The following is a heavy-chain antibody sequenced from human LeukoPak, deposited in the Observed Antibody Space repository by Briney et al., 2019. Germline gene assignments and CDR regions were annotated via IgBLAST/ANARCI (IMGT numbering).Heavy chain of an antibody. D-gene: IGHD1-7*01. V-gene: IGHV3-48*04. CDR3: ARAIGNWNYVYYYYYYMDV. CDR1: GFTFSSYS. J-gene: IGHJ6*03. Sequence: GGSLRFSCAASGFTFSSYSMNWVRQAPGKGLEWVSYISSSSSTIYYADSVKGRFTISRDNAKNSLYLQMNSLRAEDTAVYYCARAIGNWNYVYYYYYYMDVWGKGTTVTVSS. CDR2: ISSSSSTI.